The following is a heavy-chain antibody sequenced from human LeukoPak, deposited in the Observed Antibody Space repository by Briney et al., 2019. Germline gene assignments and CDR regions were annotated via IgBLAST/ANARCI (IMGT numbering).Heavy chain of an antibody. D-gene: IGHD3-3*01. CDR3: AKDGDIQVFGVHGMDV. Sequence: GGSLKLACVASGFTFDDYAMHWVRQAPGKGLEWVALISGDGGSTYYADSVKGRFTISRDNSKNSLYLQMNSLRTEDTALYYCAKDGDIQVFGVHGMDVWGQGTTVTVSS. J-gene: IGHJ6*02. CDR1: GFTFDDYA. CDR2: ISGDGGST. V-gene: IGHV3-43*02.